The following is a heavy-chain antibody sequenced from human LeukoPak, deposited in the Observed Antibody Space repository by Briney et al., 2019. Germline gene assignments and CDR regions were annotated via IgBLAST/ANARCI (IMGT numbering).Heavy chain of an antibody. D-gene: IGHD2/OR15-2a*01. CDR2: INHSGST. V-gene: IGHV4-34*01. CDR1: GGSFSGYY. Sequence: SETLSLTCAVYGGSFSGYYWSWIRQPPGKGLEWIGEINHSGSTNYNPSLKSRVTISVDTSKNQFSLKLSSVTAADTAVYYCARGRRLTTWFDYWGLGTLVTVSS. J-gene: IGHJ4*02. CDR3: ARGRRLTTWFDY.